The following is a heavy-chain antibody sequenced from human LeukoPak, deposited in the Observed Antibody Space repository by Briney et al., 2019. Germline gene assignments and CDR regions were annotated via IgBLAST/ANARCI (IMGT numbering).Heavy chain of an antibody. CDR3: ARSLGSGDGYNYYYYYYMDV. D-gene: IGHD5-24*01. Sequence: GGSLRLSCAASGFTFSSYWMHWVRQAPGKGLVWVSRINSDGSSTSYADSVKGRFTISRDNAKNTLYLQMNSLRAEDTAVYYCARSLGSGDGYNYYYYYYMDVWGKGTTVTISS. J-gene: IGHJ6*03. CDR1: GFTFSSYW. CDR2: INSDGSST. V-gene: IGHV3-74*01.